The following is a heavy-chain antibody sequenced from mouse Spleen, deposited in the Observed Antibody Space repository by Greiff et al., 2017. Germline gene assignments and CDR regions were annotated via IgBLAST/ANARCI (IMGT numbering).Heavy chain of an antibody. V-gene: IGHV1-5*01. CDR1: GYTFTSYW. CDR3: TRTHYYGSSPWFAY. Sequence: VQLQQSGTVLARPGASVKMSCKASGYTFTSYWMHWVKQRPGQGLEWIGAIYPGNSDTSYNQKFKGKAKLTAVTSTSTAYMELSSLTNEDSAVYYCTRTHYYGSSPWFAYWGQGTLVTVSA. J-gene: IGHJ3*01. D-gene: IGHD1-1*01. CDR2: IYPGNSDT.